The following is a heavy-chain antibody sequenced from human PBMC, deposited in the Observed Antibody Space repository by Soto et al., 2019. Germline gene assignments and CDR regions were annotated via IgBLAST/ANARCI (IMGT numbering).Heavy chain of an antibody. CDR2: ISGSGGST. CDR3: AKDHDYGGNSGPFDY. D-gene: IGHD4-17*01. J-gene: IGHJ4*02. V-gene: IGHV3-23*01. CDR1: GFTFSSYA. Sequence: GGSLRLSCAASGFTFSSYAMSWVRQAPGKGLEWVSAISGSGGSTCYADSVKGRFTISRDNSKNTLYLQMNSLRAEDTAVYYCAKDHDYGGNSGPFDYWGQGTLVTVSS.